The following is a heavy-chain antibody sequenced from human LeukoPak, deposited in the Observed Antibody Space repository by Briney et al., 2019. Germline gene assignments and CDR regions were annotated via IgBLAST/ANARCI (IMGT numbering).Heavy chain of an antibody. CDR3: ARERSDWFDP. J-gene: IGHJ5*02. V-gene: IGHV4-59*01. CDR2: IYYSGST. Sequence: PSETLSLTCTVSGGSISSYYWSWIRQPPGKGLEWIWYIYYSGSTNYNPSLKSRVTISVDTSKNQFSLKLSSVTAADTAVYYCARERSDWFDPWGQGTLVTVSS. CDR1: GGSISSYY.